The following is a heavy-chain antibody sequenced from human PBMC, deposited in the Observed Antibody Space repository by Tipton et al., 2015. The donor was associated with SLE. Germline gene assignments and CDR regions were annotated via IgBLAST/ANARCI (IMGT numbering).Heavy chain of an antibody. Sequence: QLVQSGAEVRKPGASVKVSCKASGYTFTGNYIHWVRQAPGQGLEWMGWINPNSGGTNYAQKFQGRVTMTRDTSISAAYLELSRLSSDDPAGYYCARSPRWDSYAYFSYWGQGTLVTVSS. J-gene: IGHJ4*02. CDR1: GYTFTGNY. CDR2: INPNSGGT. D-gene: IGHD5-18*01. V-gene: IGHV1-2*02. CDR3: ARSPRWDSYAYFSY.